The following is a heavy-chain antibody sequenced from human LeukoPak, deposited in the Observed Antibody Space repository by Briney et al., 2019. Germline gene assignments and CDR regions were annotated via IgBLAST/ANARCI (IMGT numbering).Heavy chain of an antibody. Sequence: PGGSLRLSCAASGFTFSGSAMHWVRQASGKGLEWVGRIRSKANSYATAYAASVKGRFTISRDDSKNTAYLQMNSLKTEDTAVYYCTSGIAAAGKNHYHYYYMDVWGKGTTVTVSS. D-gene: IGHD6-13*01. CDR2: IRSKANSYAT. CDR1: GFTFSGSA. V-gene: IGHV3-73*01. CDR3: TSGIAAAGKNHYHYYYMDV. J-gene: IGHJ6*03.